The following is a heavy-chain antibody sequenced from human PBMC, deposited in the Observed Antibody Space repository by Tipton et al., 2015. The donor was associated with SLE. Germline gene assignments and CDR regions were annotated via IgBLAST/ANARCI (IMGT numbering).Heavy chain of an antibody. CDR3: ARHYGGSIDY. D-gene: IGHD3-16*01. J-gene: IGHJ4*02. V-gene: IGHV4-39*01. CDR2: IFYSGST. CDR1: GGSINRNSYN. Sequence: TLSLTCFVSGGSINRNSYNWGWIRQPPGKGLGWIGSIFYSGSTNYNPSLESRLTISIDTSKNQFSLRLRSVTAADTAIYYCARHYGGSIDYWGQGTLVTVSS.